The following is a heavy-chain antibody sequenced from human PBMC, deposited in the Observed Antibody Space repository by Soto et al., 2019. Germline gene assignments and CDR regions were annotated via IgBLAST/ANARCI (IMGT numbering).Heavy chain of an antibody. CDR3: ATSGTAWNNWFDP. CDR2: IYNTGST. J-gene: IGHJ5*02. D-gene: IGHD6-25*01. Sequence: SETLSLTCTVSGGSISRYYWIWIRQPAGKALEWIGRIYNTGSTEYNPSLKSRVTMSMDTSKNQFFLNLRSVTAADTAVYYCATSGTAWNNWFDPWGQGILVTVSS. CDR1: GGSISRYY. V-gene: IGHV4-4*07.